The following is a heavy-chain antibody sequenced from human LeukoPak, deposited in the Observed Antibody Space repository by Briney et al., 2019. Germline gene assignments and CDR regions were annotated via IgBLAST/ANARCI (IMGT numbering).Heavy chain of an antibody. J-gene: IGHJ4*02. CDR1: GYSFTSYW. V-gene: IGHV5-10-1*01. CDR2: IDPSDSYT. Sequence: GESLKISCQGSGYSFTSYWITWVRQMPGKGLEWMGRIDPSDSYTNYSPSFQGHVTISADKSISTAYLQWTSLKASDTAMFYCTRHRSPGKFDSWGRGTLVTVSS. CDR3: TRHRSPGKFDS.